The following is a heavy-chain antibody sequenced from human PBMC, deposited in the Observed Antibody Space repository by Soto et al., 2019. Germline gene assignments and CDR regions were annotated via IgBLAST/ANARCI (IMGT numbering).Heavy chain of an antibody. Sequence: GGSLRLSCAASGFTFTNYWMHWVRQAPGKGLEWVSSISSSSSYIYYADSVKGRFTISRDNAKNSLYLQMNSLRAEDTAVYYCARRIINYYDSPLWFDPWGQGTLVTVSS. CDR2: ISSSSSYI. D-gene: IGHD3-22*01. CDR1: GFTFTNYW. CDR3: ARRIINYYDSPLWFDP. J-gene: IGHJ5*02. V-gene: IGHV3-21*01.